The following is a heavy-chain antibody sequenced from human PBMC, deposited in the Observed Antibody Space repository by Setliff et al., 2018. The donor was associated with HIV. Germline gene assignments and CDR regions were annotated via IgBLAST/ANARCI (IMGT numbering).Heavy chain of an antibody. V-gene: IGHV4-39*01. J-gene: IGHJ4*02. Sequence: PSETLFLTCTVSGGSISSSSYYWGWIRQPPGKGLEWIGSLYYSGTTYYNPSLKSRLTISVDTSKNQFSLKLSSVTAADTAVYYCARRTLITGYEYWGQGTLVTVSS. CDR1: GGSISSSSYY. CDR2: LYYSGTT. D-gene: IGHD3-16*01. CDR3: ARRTLITGYEY.